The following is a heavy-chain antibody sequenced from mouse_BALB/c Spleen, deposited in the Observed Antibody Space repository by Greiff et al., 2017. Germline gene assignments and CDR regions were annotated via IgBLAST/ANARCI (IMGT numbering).Heavy chain of an antibody. V-gene: IGHV3-2*02. CDR2: ISYSGST. D-gene: IGHD1-1*01. CDR3: ARGYYGYWYFDV. Sequence: EVKLMESGPGLVKPSQSLSLTCTVTGYSITSDYAWNWIRQFPGNKLEWMGYISYSGSTSYNPSLKSRISITRDTSKNQFFLQLNSVTTEDTATYYCARGYYGYWYFDVWGAGTTVTVSS. CDR1: GYSITSDYA. J-gene: IGHJ1*01.